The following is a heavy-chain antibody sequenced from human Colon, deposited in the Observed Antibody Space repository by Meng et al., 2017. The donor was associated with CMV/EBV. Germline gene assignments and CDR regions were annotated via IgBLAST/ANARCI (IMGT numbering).Heavy chain of an antibody. CDR2: VDQDGSQG. D-gene: IGHD3-10*01. J-gene: IGHJ4*02. CDR3: ARHVYYRFDF. Sequence: SVFTEFTFNTYWLTWVRQAPGQGLELVATVDQDGSQGFYADFVKGRFTISRDNAKSLVFLQMNNLRPDDTAVYFCARHVYYRFDFWGQGALVTVSS. V-gene: IGHV3-7*01. CDR1: EFTFNTYW.